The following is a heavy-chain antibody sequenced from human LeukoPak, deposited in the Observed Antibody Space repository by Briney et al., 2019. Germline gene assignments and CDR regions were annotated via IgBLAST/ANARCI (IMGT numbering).Heavy chain of an antibody. V-gene: IGHV3-48*01. CDR3: ARGDCNGGSCYLSLTTIDY. CDR2: ISSSSSTI. D-gene: IGHD2-15*01. Sequence: GGSLTLSCAASGFTFSSYSMNWIRQSPGKGLEWVSYISSSSSTIYYADSVKGRFTISRDNAENSLFLQMNSLRAEDTAVYYCARGDCNGGSCYLSLTTIDYWGQGTLVSVSS. J-gene: IGHJ4*02. CDR1: GFTFSSYS.